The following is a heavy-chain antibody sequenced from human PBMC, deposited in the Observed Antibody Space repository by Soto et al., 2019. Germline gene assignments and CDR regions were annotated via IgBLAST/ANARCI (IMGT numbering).Heavy chain of an antibody. CDR1: GFSLSNARMG. CDR3: ARTPSLGGIAAIDY. J-gene: IGHJ4*02. CDR2: IFSNDEK. D-gene: IGHD6-13*01. Sequence: QVTLKESGPVLVKPTETLTLTCTVSGFSLSNARMGVSWIRQPPGKALEWLAHIFSNDEKSYSTSLKSRLTISKDTSKSQVVLTMTNMDPMDTATYYCARTPSLGGIAAIDYWGQGTLVTVSS. V-gene: IGHV2-26*01.